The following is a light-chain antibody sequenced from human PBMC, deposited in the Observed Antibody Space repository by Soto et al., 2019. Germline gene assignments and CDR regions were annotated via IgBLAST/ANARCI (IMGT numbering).Light chain of an antibody. Sequence: DIVLTQSPLSLPVTPGEPASISCRSSESLLFSNGNNYLDWYLQKPGQIPQLLMYLGPTRASGVPDRFSGSGSGTDFTLTISRVEAEDVGVYYCMQALHNPLTFGGGTKVDIK. J-gene: IGKJ4*01. CDR3: MQALHNPLT. CDR2: LGP. V-gene: IGKV2-28*01. CDR1: ESLLFSNGNNY.